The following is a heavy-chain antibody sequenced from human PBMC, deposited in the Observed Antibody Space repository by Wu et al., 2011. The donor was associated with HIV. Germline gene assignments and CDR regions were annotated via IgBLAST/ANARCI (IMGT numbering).Heavy chain of an antibody. CDR2: INPNSGGT. Sequence: QVQLVQSGAEVKKPGASVKVSCKASGYTFTGYYMHWVRQAPGQGLEWMGWINPNSGGTNYAQKFQGRVTMTRDTSISTAYMELSRLRSDDTAVYYCARGPWAQRTSWSNYYQAMDVWGQGTTVIVSS. CDR3: ARGPWAQRTSWSNYYQAMDV. J-gene: IGHJ6*02. V-gene: IGHV1-2*02. CDR1: GYTFTGYY. D-gene: IGHD2-2*01.